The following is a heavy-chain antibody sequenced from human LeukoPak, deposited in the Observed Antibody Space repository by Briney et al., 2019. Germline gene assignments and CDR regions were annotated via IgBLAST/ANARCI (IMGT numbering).Heavy chain of an antibody. CDR2: ISYDGSTK. V-gene: IGHV3-30-3*01. CDR3: ARDSAYCSSTSCRWGWYFDL. Sequence: PGRSLRLSCAASGFTFSSYAMHWVRQAPGKGLEWVAVISYDGSTKYYADSVKGRFTISRDNSKNTLYLQMNSLRAENTAVYYCARDSAYCSSTSCRWGWYFDLWGRGTLVTVSS. CDR1: GFTFSSYA. D-gene: IGHD2-2*01. J-gene: IGHJ2*01.